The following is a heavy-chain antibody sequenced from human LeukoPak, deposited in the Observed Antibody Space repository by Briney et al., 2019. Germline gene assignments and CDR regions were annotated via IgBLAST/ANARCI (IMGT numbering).Heavy chain of an antibody. CDR1: GYSFTSYW. CDR3: ARAVDDYIWGSYRHYYFDY. D-gene: IGHD3-16*02. J-gene: IGHJ4*02. CDR2: IYPGDSDT. V-gene: IGHV5-51*01. Sequence: GESLKISCKGSGYSFTSYWIGRVRQMPGKGLEWMGIIYPGDSDTRYSPSFQGQVTISADKSISTAYLQWSSLKASDTAMYYCARAVDDYIWGSYRHYYFDYWGQGTLVTVSS.